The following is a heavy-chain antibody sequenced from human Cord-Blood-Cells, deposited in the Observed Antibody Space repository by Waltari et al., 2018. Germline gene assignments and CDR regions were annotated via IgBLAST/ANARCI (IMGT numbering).Heavy chain of an antibody. Sequence: QVQLQALGPGLLQPSQTRPLTCTVSGGSISSGRYYWSWIRPHPGKGLEWIGYIYYSGSTYYNPSLKSRVTISVDTSKNQFSLKLSSVTAADTAVYYCARDRCSSTSCYFDYWGQGTLVTVSS. CDR3: ARDRCSSTSCYFDY. CDR2: IYYSGST. CDR1: GGSISSGRYY. V-gene: IGHV4-31*03. D-gene: IGHD2-2*01. J-gene: IGHJ4*02.